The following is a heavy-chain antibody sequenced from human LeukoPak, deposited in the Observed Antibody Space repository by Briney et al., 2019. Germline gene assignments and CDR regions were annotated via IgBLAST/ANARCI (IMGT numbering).Heavy chain of an antibody. V-gene: IGHV4-38-2*01. CDR1: GYSISSGYY. CDR3: ARWYSGSYYSGI. J-gene: IGHJ4*02. CDR2: IYHSGST. D-gene: IGHD1-26*01. Sequence: KPSETLSLTCAVSGYSISSGYYWGWIRQPPGKGLEWIGSIYHSGSTYYNPSLKSRVTISVDTSKNQFSLKLSSVTAADTAVYYCARWYSGSYYSGIWGQGTLVTVSS.